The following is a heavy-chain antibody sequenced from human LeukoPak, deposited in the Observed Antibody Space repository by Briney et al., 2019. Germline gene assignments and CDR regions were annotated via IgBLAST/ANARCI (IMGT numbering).Heavy chain of an antibody. D-gene: IGHD3-9*01. CDR2: IYYSGST. V-gene: IGHV4-59*01. J-gene: IGHJ4*02. CDR1: GGSISSYY. Sequence: PSETLSLTCTVSGGSISSYYWSWIRQPPGKGLEWIGYIYYSGSTNYNPSLKSRVTISVDTSKNQFSLKLSSVTAADTAVYYCARVLQYFDWPCDYWGQGTLVTVSS. CDR3: ARVLQYFDWPCDY.